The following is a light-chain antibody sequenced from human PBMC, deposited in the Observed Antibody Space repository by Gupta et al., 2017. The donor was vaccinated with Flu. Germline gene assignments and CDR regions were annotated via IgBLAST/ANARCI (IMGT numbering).Light chain of an antibody. CDR1: SNDVGGSNR. Sequence: QSAPTQPRSVSGSPGPSVTISCPGYSNDVGGSNRVSWYQQRPGKAPKLILYDATERPSGVPVRFSGSESGNTASLTISGLQDDDVADYYYSSHAGSVTWVFGTGTTVTVL. J-gene: IGLJ1*01. V-gene: IGLV2-11*01. CDR2: DAT. CDR3: SSHAGSVTWV.